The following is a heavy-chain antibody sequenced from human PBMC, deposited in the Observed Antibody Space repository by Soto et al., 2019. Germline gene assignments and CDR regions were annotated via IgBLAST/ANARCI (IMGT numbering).Heavy chain of an antibody. CDR3: VRLIGNSWLYS. V-gene: IGHV6-1*01. D-gene: IGHD3-9*01. J-gene: IGHJ4*02. CDR2: TYYRSRWYF. CDR1: GDSVSTNTAT. Sequence: SQTLSLTCDISGDSVSTNTATWDWIRQSPSRGLEWLGRTYYRSRWYFDYAVSVKSRITISPDISNNQVSLQLTSVTPDDTAIFYCVRLIGNSWLYSWGKGTLVTVSS.